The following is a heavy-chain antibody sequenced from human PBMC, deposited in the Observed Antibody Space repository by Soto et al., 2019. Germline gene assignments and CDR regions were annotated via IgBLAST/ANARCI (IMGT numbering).Heavy chain of an antibody. CDR1: GYTFTSYD. CDR3: ATLDTVTTSHRDY. V-gene: IGHV1-8*01. CDR2: MNPNSGNT. D-gene: IGHD4-17*01. J-gene: IGHJ4*02. Sequence: QVQLVQSGAEVKKPGASVKVSCKASGYTFTSYDINWVRQAIGQGLEWMGWMNPNSGNTGYAQKFQGRVTMTRNTSISTACIGLSSLRSEATAVYYCATLDTVTTSHRDYWGQGTLVTVSS.